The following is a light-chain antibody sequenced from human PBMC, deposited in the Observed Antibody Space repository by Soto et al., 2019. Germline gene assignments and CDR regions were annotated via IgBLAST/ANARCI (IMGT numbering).Light chain of an antibody. CDR3: QQYNTWPLT. V-gene: IGKV3-15*01. Sequence: EIVMTQSPATLSVSPGEGATLSCRASQSVSSDLAWYQQKPGQAPRLLIYGASTRATGIPARFSGSGSGTEFPLTISSLQSEDFAVYYCQQYNTWPLTFGPGTKVDIK. CDR2: GAS. J-gene: IGKJ3*01. CDR1: QSVSSD.